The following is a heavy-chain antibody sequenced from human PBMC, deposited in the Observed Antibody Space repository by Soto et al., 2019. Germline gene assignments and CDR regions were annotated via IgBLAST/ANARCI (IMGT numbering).Heavy chain of an antibody. CDR3: AAGTPVGANTSEDF. Sequence: QVQLVQSGAEVKKPGSSVKVSCKASGGTFSSYAISWVRQAPGQGLEWMGGIIPIFGTANYAQKFQGRVTITADESTRADKMERSRLRAEDTVVYCCAAGTPVGANTSEDFWGQGTMVSVSS. CDR2: IIPIFGTA. D-gene: IGHD1-26*01. J-gene: IGHJ4*03. CDR1: GGTFSSYA. V-gene: IGHV1-69*01.